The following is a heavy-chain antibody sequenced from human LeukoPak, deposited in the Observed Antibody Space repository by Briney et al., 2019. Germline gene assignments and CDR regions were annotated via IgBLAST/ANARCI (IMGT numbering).Heavy chain of an antibody. CDR3: ARIPDYDHVWGSYYYYYYMDV. J-gene: IGHJ6*03. CDR1: GFTFSSYA. Sequence: GGSLRLSCAASGFTFSSYAMSWVRQAPGKGLEWVSYISRVSSTIYYADSVKGRFTISRDNAMNSLYLQMNSLRAEDTAVYYCARIPDYDHVWGSYYYYYYMDVWGKGTTVTVSS. D-gene: IGHD3-16*01. V-gene: IGHV3-48*01. CDR2: ISRVSSTI.